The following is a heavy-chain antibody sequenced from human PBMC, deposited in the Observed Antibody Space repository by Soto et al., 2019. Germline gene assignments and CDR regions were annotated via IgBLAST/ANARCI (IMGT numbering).Heavy chain of an antibody. D-gene: IGHD6-19*01. Sequence: EVQLVESGGGLVKPGGSLRLSCAASGFTFSNAWMSWVRQAPGKGLEWVGRIKSKTDGGTTDYAAPVKGRFTISRDDSKNTLYLQMNSLRAEDTALYYCAKAPRRIAVAGTGGFDYWGQGTLVTVSS. CDR1: GFTFSNAW. V-gene: IGHV3-15*01. CDR2: IKSKTDGGTT. CDR3: AKAPRRIAVAGTGGFDY. J-gene: IGHJ4*02.